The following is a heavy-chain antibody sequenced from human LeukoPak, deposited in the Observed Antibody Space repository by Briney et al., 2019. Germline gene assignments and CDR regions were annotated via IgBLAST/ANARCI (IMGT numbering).Heavy chain of an antibody. CDR2: IIAILGIA. D-gene: IGHD3-22*01. J-gene: IGHJ4*02. CDR3: AKYDSSGHYEDY. V-gene: IGHV1-69*04. CDR1: GGTFSSYA. Sequence: GASVKVSCKASGGTFSSYALSWVRQAPGQGLEWMGRIIAILGIANYAQKFQGRVTITADKSTSTAYMELSSLKSEDTAMYYCAKYDSSGHYEDYWGQGTLVTVSS.